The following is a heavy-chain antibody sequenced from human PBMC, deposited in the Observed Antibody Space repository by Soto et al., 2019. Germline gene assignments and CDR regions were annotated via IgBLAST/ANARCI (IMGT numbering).Heavy chain of an antibody. J-gene: IGHJ4*02. V-gene: IGHV1-18*01. Sequence: FPSYGISWVRQAPGQGLEWMGWISAYNANTNYAQKLQGRVTMTTDTSTSTANMELRSLRSDDTAVYYCARALYYHDNSGYYYFDYWGQGTLVTVSS. D-gene: IGHD3-22*01. CDR3: ARALYYHDNSGYYYFDY. CDR1: FPSYG. CDR2: ISAYNANT.